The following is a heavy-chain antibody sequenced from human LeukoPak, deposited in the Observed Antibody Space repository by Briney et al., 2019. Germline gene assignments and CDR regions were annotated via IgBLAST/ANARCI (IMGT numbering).Heavy chain of an antibody. V-gene: IGHV4-39*01. CDR3: ARLAAAGTFYFDY. CDR1: GGSISSSSYY. Sequence: PSETLSLTCTVSGGSISSSSYYWGWIRQPPGKGLEWIGSIYYSGSTYYNPSLKSRVTISVDTSKNQFSLKLSSVTAADTAVYYCARLAAAGTFYFDYWGQGTLVTVSS. CDR2: IYYSGST. D-gene: IGHD6-13*01. J-gene: IGHJ4*02.